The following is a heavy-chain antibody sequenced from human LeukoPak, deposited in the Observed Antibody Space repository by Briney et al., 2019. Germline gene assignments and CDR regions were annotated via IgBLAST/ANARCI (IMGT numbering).Heavy chain of an antibody. Sequence: SETLSLTCAVYGGSFSGYYWSWIRQPPGKGLEWIGEINHSGSTNYNPSLKSRVTISVDTSKSQFSLKLSSVTAADTAVYYCARGLRYFDWLLYYFDYWGQGTLVTVSS. V-gene: IGHV4-34*01. D-gene: IGHD3-9*01. CDR1: GGSFSGYY. J-gene: IGHJ4*02. CDR2: INHSGST. CDR3: ARGLRYFDWLLYYFDY.